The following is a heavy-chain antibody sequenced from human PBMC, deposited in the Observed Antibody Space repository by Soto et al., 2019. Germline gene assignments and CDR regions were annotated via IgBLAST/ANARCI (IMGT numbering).Heavy chain of an antibody. Sequence: PSETLSLTCTVSGGSISSYYWSWIRQPAGKGLEWIGRSYTSGSTNYNPTLKSRVTMSVDTSKNQFTLKLSSVTAADAAVYYCARDQLQGDYYDSSGYYQPFDYWGQGTLVTVSS. D-gene: IGHD3-22*01. CDR2: SYTSGST. J-gene: IGHJ4*02. V-gene: IGHV4-4*07. CDR1: GGSISSYY. CDR3: ARDQLQGDYYDSSGYYQPFDY.